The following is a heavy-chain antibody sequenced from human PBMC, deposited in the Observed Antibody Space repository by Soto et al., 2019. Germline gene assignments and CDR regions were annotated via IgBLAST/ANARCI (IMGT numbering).Heavy chain of an antibody. Sequence: SETLSLTCTVSGGPISSGGYYWSWIRQHPGKGLEWIGYIYYSGSTYYNPSLKSRVTISVDTSKNQFSLKLSSVTAADTAVYYCAVTTYYYDSSGVAFDIWGQGTMVTVSS. D-gene: IGHD3-22*01. CDR1: GGPISSGGYY. CDR2: IYYSGST. J-gene: IGHJ3*02. CDR3: AVTTYYYDSSGVAFDI. V-gene: IGHV4-31*03.